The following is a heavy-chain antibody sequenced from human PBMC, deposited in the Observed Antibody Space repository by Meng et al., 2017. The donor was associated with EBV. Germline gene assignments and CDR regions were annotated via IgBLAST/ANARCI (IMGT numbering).Heavy chain of an antibody. CDR1: CRSCSDYY. Sequence: QVRRPEWGTVLCKPSWTLSCTCAVYCRSCSDYYWGWIRQPPGKGLEWIGEIDFRGNTNYNPSLMSRVTMSLDTSRNHFSLALTSVTDADTAVYYCARGDDYRYAYWGQGTLVTVSS. J-gene: IGHJ4*02. CDR3: ARGDDYRYAY. D-gene: IGHD5-18*01. CDR2: IDFRGNT. V-gene: IGHV4-34*01.